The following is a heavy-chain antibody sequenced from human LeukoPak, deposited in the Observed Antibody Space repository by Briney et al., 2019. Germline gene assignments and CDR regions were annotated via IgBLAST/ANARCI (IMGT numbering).Heavy chain of an antibody. CDR1: GYTFTSYA. CDR2: ISAYNGNT. V-gene: IGHV1-18*01. CDR3: ARDVGWFDP. Sequence: GASVKVSCKTSGYTFTSYAVSWVRQAPGHGLEWMGWISAYNGNTIYAQKLQGRVTMTTDTSTSTVYMELRSLRSDDTAVYYCARDVGWFDPWGQGTLVTVPS. J-gene: IGHJ5*02.